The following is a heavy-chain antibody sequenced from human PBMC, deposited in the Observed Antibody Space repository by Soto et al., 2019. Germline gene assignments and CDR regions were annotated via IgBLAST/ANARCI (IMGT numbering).Heavy chain of an antibody. CDR1: GGSISSGGYY. CDR3: ARGWMNMAEARYYYYYMDV. CDR2: IYNSGST. J-gene: IGHJ6*03. Sequence: PSETLYLTCTVSGGSISSGGYYWSWIRQHPGKGMEWSGYIYNSGSTYYNPSLNSRVTISVDTSKNQFSLKLSSVTAADTAVYYCARGWMNMAEARYYYYYMDVWGKGTTVTVSS. D-gene: IGHD2-2*03. V-gene: IGHV4-31*03.